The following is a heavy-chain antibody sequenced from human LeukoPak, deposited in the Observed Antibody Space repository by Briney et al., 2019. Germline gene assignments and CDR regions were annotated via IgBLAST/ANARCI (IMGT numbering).Heavy chain of an antibody. J-gene: IGHJ4*02. Sequence: PSETLSLTCAVYGGSFSGYYWSWIRQPPGKWLEWIGEINHSGSTNYNPSLKRRVTISVDTSKNQFSLKLSSVTAADTAVYYCASRYSSSWYYNYWGQGTLVTVSS. CDR3: ASRYSSSWYYNY. CDR2: INHSGST. V-gene: IGHV4-34*01. CDR1: GGSFSGYY. D-gene: IGHD6-13*01.